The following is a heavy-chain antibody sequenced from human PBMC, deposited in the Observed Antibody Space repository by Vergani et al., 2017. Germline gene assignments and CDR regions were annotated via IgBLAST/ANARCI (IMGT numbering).Heavy chain of an antibody. CDR1: GFSFSDYA. J-gene: IGHJ4*02. D-gene: IGHD6-13*01. CDR3: AKKGFCVTSRWYTTPMDTLEY. Sequence: EVQLLESGGGLVQPGGSLRLSCAASGFSFSDYAMSWVRQAPGKGLEWVAAISGSGSTTYYADSVKGRFTVSRDNSKNTLFLQMNSLRAEDTAVYYCAKKGFCVTSRWYTTPMDTLEYWGQGALVTVSS. CDR2: ISGSGSTT. V-gene: IGHV3-23*01.